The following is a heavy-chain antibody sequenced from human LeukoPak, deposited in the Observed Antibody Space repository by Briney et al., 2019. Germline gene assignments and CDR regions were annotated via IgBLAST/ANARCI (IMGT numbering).Heavy chain of an antibody. CDR3: GRFGYEAAVDC. CDR1: GFTFRNYW. J-gene: IGHJ4*02. CDR2: TKPDGSAE. Sequence: GGSLRLSCAASGFTFRNYWMGWVRQAPGKGLEWVANTKPDGSAEYYADSVRGRFTTSRDNANNFLYLQMNSLRAEDTAVYSCGRFGYEAAVDCWGQGTLVTVSS. V-gene: IGHV3-7*01. D-gene: IGHD6-13*01.